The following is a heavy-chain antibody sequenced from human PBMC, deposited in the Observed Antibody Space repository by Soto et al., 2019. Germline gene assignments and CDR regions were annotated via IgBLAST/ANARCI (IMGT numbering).Heavy chain of an antibody. V-gene: IGHV3-33*05. CDR1: GFSFSSYG. J-gene: IGHJ4*02. D-gene: IGHD3-16*01. CDR3: AEGCLGGGNWFYIDH. CDR2: ISYDGSTI. Sequence: QVQLVESGGGVVQPGRSLRLSCAASGFSFSSYGMHWVRQAPGKGLEWVAIISYDGSTIYYEDSVKGRFTISRDNSKNTLLLQMDSLRTEDTAVYYWAEGCLGGGNWFYIDHWGQGTLVTVSS.